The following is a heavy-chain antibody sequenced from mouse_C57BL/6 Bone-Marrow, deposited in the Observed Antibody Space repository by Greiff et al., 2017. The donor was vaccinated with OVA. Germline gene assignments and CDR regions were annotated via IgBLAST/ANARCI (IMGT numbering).Heavy chain of an antibody. CDR1: GYTFTDYY. D-gene: IGHD3-3*01. CDR2: IYPGSGNT. Sequence: QVQLQQSGAELVRPGASVKLSCKASGYTFTDYYINWVKQRPGQGLEWIARIYPGSGNTYYNEKFKGKATLTADKSSSTAYMQLSSLTSEDSAVYFCAREGLGRAMDYWGQGTSVTVSS. J-gene: IGHJ4*01. V-gene: IGHV1-76*01. CDR3: AREGLGRAMDY.